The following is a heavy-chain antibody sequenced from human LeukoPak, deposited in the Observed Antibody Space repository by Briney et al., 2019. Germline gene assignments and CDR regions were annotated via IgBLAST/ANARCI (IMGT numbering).Heavy chain of an antibody. CDR3: ARDRCSSTTCYNTPNWFDP. D-gene: IGHD2-2*02. J-gene: IGHJ5*02. CDR2: IWPDGSIK. Sequence: GGSLRLSCTASGFPFSSYGMHWVRQAPGKGLVWVTVIWPDGSIKYYADSVKGRFTVSRDNSKNMLYLQMNGLRAEDTAFYHCARDRCSSTTCYNTPNWFDPWGQGTLVIVSS. V-gene: IGHV3-33*01. CDR1: GFPFSSYG.